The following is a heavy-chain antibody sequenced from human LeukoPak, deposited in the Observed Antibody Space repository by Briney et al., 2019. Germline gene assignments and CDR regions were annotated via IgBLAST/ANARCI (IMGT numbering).Heavy chain of an antibody. V-gene: IGHV3-30*18. CDR1: GFTFSSYG. J-gene: IGHJ4*02. CDR2: ISYDGGNK. CDR3: ANSPAAGPFYY. D-gene: IGHD6-13*01. Sequence: GGSLRLSCADSGFTFSSYGMHWVRQAPSKGLEWVAVISYDGGNKYYADSVKGRFTISRDNSKNSLYLQMNSLRAEDTAVYYCANSPAAGPFYYCGQGTLVTVSS.